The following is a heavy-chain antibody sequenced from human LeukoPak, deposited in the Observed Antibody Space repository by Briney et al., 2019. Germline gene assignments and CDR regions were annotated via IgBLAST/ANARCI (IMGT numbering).Heavy chain of an antibody. CDR3: ARDPSDSSNWHPDY. D-gene: IGHD6-13*01. CDR1: GYTFIGYY. CDR2: INPNSGGT. Sequence: ASVNVSCKASGYTFIGYYMHWVRQAPGQGLEWMGWINPNSGGTNSAPKFQGRVTMTRDTSIGTAYMELSSLRSDDTAVYYCARDPSDSSNWHPDYWGQGTLVTVSS. V-gene: IGHV1-2*02. J-gene: IGHJ4*02.